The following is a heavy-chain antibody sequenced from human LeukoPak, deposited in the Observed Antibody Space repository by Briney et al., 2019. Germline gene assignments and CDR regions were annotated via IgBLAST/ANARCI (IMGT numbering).Heavy chain of an antibody. D-gene: IGHD2-15*01. V-gene: IGHV3-23*01. CDR2: ISGGGGTT. Sequence: GGPLRLSCAASGFTFSSYAMSWVRQAPGMGLEWVSVISGGGGTTFYADSVKGRFTISRDNSKNTVYLQMNSLRAEDTAVYYCAKRDCSGGSCYSPLDYWGQGTRVTVSS. CDR3: AKRDCSGGSCYSPLDY. J-gene: IGHJ4*02. CDR1: GFTFSSYA.